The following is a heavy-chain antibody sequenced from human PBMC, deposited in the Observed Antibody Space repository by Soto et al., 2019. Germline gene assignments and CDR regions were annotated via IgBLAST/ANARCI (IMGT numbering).Heavy chain of an antibody. CDR2: IYHYGGT. V-gene: IGHV4-4*02. D-gene: IGHD3-10*01. CDR1: GGSISTHNW. J-gene: IGHJ4*02. Sequence: QVQLQESGPGLVEPSGTLSLTCGVSGGSISTHNWWSWVRQSPGRGLEWIGEIYHYGGTNYNPSLKSRVTMSVDKSKNQFSLELTSVTAAYTAVYYCAREKGAGTYMGFDYWGQGTLVTVSS. CDR3: AREKGAGTYMGFDY.